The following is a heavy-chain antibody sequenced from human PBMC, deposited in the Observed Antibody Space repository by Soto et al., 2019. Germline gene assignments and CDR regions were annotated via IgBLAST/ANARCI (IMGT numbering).Heavy chain of an antibody. CDR1: GASITSYY. Sequence: ETLSLTCTVSGASITSYYWSWIRQPPGKGLEWIGYIYYSGNTNYNPSLKSRVTISVETSKNQFSLNLTSVTDVDTAMYYFVRLRTAVTTFDYWGQGVLVTVS. V-gene: IGHV4-59*01. CDR3: VRLRTAVTTFDY. J-gene: IGHJ4*02. D-gene: IGHD4-17*01. CDR2: IYYSGNT.